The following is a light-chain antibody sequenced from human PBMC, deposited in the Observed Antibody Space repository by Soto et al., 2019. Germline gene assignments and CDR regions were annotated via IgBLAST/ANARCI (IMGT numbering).Light chain of an antibody. CDR2: DVT. J-gene: IGLJ1*01. V-gene: IGLV2-14*01. Sequence: QSALTQPASVSGSPGQSITISCTGTSSDVGDNNYVSWYQQHPGKAPKLMIYDVTHRPSGISNRFSGFKSGNTASLTISGLQAEDEADYYCSSYTSSSTLDVFGTGTKVTVL. CDR1: SSDVGDNNY. CDR3: SSYTSSSTLDV.